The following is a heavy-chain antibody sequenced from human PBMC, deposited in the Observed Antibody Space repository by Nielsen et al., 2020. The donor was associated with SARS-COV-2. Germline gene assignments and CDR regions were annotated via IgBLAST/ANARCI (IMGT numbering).Heavy chain of an antibody. Sequence: SGTLSLTCTVSGGSISSGGYYWSWIRQHPGKGLEWIGYIYYSGSTYYNPSLKSRVTISVDTSKNQFSLKLSSVTAADTAVYYCARAPAEIMVVAATVNWFDPWGQGTLVTVSS. CDR2: IYYSGST. V-gene: IGHV4-31*03. D-gene: IGHD2-15*01. CDR1: GGSISSGGYY. CDR3: ARAPAEIMVVAATVNWFDP. J-gene: IGHJ5*02.